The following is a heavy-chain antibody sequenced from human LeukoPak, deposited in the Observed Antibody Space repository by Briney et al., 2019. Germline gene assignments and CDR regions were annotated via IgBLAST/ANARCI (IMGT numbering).Heavy chain of an antibody. V-gene: IGHV3-20*04. J-gene: IGHJ4*02. CDR3: ARDRGIAVAGTLDY. Sequence: GGSLRLSCAASGFTFDDYGMSWVRHAPGKGLEWVSGINWNGGSTGYADSVKGRFTISRDNAKNSLYLQMNSLRAEDTALYYCARDRGIAVAGTLDYWGQGTLVTVSS. D-gene: IGHD6-19*01. CDR1: GFTFDDYG. CDR2: INWNGGST.